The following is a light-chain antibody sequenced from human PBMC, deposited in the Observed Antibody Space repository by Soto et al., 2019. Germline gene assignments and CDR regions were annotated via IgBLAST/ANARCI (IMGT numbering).Light chain of an antibody. V-gene: IGLV2-14*01. Sequence: QSVLTQPASVSGSPGQSITISCTGTSNDVGNYNYVSWFQQHPGKPPKLMIFEVTNQPSGVSHRFSGSKAGITASLTISGLQPEDEADYYCSSYTTNTTLVFGTGTKVTVL. CDR1: SNDVGNYNY. CDR2: EVT. CDR3: SSYTTNTTLV. J-gene: IGLJ1*01.